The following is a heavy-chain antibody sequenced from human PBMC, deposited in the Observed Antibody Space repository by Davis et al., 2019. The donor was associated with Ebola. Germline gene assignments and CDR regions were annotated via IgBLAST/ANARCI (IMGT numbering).Heavy chain of an antibody. Sequence: GESLKISCAASGFTFSNAWMSWVRQAPGKGLEWVGRINSKTDGGTTDYAAPVKGRFTISRDDSKNTLYLQMNSLKTEDTAVYYCTTDYPSTRYCSSTSCSHDYWGQGTLVTVSS. D-gene: IGHD2-2*01. CDR3: TTDYPSTRYCSSTSCSHDY. V-gene: IGHV3-15*01. CDR2: INSKTDGGTT. J-gene: IGHJ4*02. CDR1: GFTFSNAW.